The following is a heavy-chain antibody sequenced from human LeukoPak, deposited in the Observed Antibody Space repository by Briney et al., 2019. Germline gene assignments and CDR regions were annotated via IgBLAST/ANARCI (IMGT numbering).Heavy chain of an antibody. CDR2: IYYSGST. D-gene: IGHD1-26*01. V-gene: IGHV4-59*08. J-gene: IGHJ4*02. CDR1: GGSISSYY. Sequence: SETLSLTCSVSGGSISSYYWSWIRQPPGKGLEWIGYIYYSGSTNYNPALKSRVTISVDTSKNQFSLKLSSVTAADTAVYYCARQRGRWDSFDYWGQGTLVTVSS. CDR3: ARQRGRWDSFDY.